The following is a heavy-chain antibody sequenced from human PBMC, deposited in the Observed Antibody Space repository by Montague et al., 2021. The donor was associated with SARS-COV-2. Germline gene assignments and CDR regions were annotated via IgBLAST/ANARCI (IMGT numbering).Heavy chain of an antibody. CDR1: GGSFSGHY. Sequence: SETLSLTCAVYGGSFSGHYWNWIRQPPGKGLEWIGEINHSGSTNNNPSFKSRVTMSVDTSKNQFSLKLSSVTAADTAVYYCARGARQGYGFRLGSFDYWGQGTLVTVSS. V-gene: IGHV4-34*01. J-gene: IGHJ4*02. CDR3: ARGARQGYGFRLGSFDY. CDR2: INHSGST. D-gene: IGHD3-10*01.